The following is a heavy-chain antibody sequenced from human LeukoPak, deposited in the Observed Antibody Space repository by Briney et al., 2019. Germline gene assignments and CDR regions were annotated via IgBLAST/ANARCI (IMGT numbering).Heavy chain of an antibody. CDR2: INPNSGGT. CDR1: GYTFTGYY. J-gene: IGHJ3*02. Sequence: ASVKVSCKASGYTFTGYYMHWVRQAPGKGLEWMGWINPNSGGTNYAQKFQGRVTMTRDTSISTAYMELSRLRSDDTAVYYCARDREDSGSYHDAFDIWGQGTMVTVSS. D-gene: IGHD1-26*01. V-gene: IGHV1-2*02. CDR3: ARDREDSGSYHDAFDI.